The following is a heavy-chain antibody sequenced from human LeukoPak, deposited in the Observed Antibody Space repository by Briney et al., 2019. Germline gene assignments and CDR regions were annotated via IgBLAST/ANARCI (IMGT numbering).Heavy chain of an antibody. CDR1: GYSISNGYY. J-gene: IGHJ4*02. D-gene: IGHD1-26*01. CDR2: IYYSGST. V-gene: IGHV4-38-2*02. Sequence: PSETLSLTCTVSGYSISNGYYWGWIRQPPGKGLEWIGSIYYSGSTYYNPSLKSRVTISVDTSKNQFSLKLSSVTAADTAVYYCARDSVYSGSSLDYWGQGALVTVSS. CDR3: ARDSVYSGSSLDY.